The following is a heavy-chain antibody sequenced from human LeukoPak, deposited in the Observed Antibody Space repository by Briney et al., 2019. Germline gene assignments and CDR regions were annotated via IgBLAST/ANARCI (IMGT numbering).Heavy chain of an antibody. J-gene: IGHJ4*02. V-gene: IGHV4-59*01. CDR1: GGSFSSYY. CDR2: IYYSGST. D-gene: IGHD5-18*01. Sequence: SETLSLTCAVYGGSFSSYYWSWIRQPPGKGLEWIGYIYYSGSTNYNPSLKSRVTISVDTSKNQFSLKLSSVTAADTAVYYCARDVRGYSYGSFDYWGQGTLVTVSS. CDR3: ARDVRGYSYGSFDY.